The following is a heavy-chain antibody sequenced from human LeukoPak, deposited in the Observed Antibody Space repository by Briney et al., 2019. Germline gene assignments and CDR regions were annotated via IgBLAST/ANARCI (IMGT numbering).Heavy chain of an antibody. Sequence: ASVKVSCKASGYTFTGYYMHWVRQAPGQGLEWMGWINPNSGGTNYAQKFQGRVTMTEDTSTDTAYMELSSLRSEDTAVYYCARAEFPYYYDSSGYYYWGQGTLVTVSS. D-gene: IGHD3-22*01. J-gene: IGHJ4*02. CDR1: GYTFTGYY. CDR3: ARAEFPYYYDSSGYYY. V-gene: IGHV1-2*02. CDR2: INPNSGGT.